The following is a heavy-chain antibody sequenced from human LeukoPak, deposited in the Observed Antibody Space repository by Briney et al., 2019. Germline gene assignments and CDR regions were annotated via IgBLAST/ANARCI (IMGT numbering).Heavy chain of an antibody. CDR1: GFTVSSNY. Sequence: PGGSLRLSCAASGFTVSSNYMSWVRQAPGKGLEWVSVIYSGGSTYYADSVKGRFTISRDNSKNTLYLQMNSLRAEDTAVYYCAKDLYVWGSYLLDIWGQGTMVTVSS. CDR3: AKDLYVWGSYLLDI. J-gene: IGHJ3*02. CDR2: IYSGGST. V-gene: IGHV3-53*01. D-gene: IGHD3-16*02.